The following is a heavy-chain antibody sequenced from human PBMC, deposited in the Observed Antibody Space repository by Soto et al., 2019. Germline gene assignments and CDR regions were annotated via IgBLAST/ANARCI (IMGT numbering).Heavy chain of an antibody. D-gene: IGHD6-13*01. CDR1: GFTLSSHW. CDR3: AREYTSTWSLYYFDY. J-gene: IGHJ4*02. Sequence: GGSLRLSCVASGFTLSSHWMSWVRQAPGKGLEWVANIKQDGSEKNYVDSVKGRFTISRDNAKNSLYLQMNSLRVEDTAVYYCAREYTSTWSLYYFDYWGQGSLVTVSS. V-gene: IGHV3-7*03. CDR2: IKQDGSEK.